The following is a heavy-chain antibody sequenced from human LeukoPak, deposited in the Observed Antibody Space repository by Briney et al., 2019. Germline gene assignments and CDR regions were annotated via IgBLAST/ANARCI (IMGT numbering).Heavy chain of an antibody. V-gene: IGHV4-59*08. CDR1: GGSISSYY. CDR3: ARQYYYDGSGPFQH. Sequence: PSETLSLTCTVSGGSISSYYWSWIRQPPGKGLEWIGYIYYSGSTYCYNPSLKSRVTMSVDTSKNQFSLKLSSVTAADTAVYYCARQYYYDGSGPFQHWGQGTLVAVSS. D-gene: IGHD3-22*01. J-gene: IGHJ1*01. CDR2: IYYSGST.